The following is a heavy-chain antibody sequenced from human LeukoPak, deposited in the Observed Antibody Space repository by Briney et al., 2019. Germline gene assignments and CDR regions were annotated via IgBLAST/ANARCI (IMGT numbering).Heavy chain of an antibody. V-gene: IGHV3-21*04. Sequence: GGSLRLSCAASGFTFSSYSMNWVRQAPGKGLEWVSSISSSSSYIYYADSVKGRFTISRDNAKNSLYLQMNSLRAEDTAVYYCARAKDVLLWFGEFYGMDVWGQGTTVTVSS. D-gene: IGHD3-10*01. CDR1: GFTFSSYS. CDR3: ARAKDVLLWFGEFYGMDV. J-gene: IGHJ6*02. CDR2: ISSSSSYI.